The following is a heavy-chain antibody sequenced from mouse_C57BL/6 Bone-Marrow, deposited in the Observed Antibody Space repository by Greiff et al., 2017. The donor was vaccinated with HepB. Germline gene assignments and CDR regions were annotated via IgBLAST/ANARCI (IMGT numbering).Heavy chain of an antibody. Sequence: QVQLQQPGAELVKAGASVKLSCKASGYTFTSYWMQWVKQRPGQGLEWIGEIDPSDSYTNYNQKFKGKATLTVDTSSSTAYMQLSSLTSEDSAVYYCAIWGGLRRNYYAMDYWGQGTSVTVSS. CDR2: IDPSDSYT. CDR3: AIWGGLRRNYYAMDY. D-gene: IGHD2-2*01. V-gene: IGHV1-50*01. CDR1: GYTFTSYW. J-gene: IGHJ4*01.